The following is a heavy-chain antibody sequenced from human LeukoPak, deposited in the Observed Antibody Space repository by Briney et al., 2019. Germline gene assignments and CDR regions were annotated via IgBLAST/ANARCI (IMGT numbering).Heavy chain of an antibody. CDR1: GYTFTSYD. D-gene: IGHD2-15*01. CDR2: MNPNSGNT. V-gene: IGHV1-8*01. J-gene: IGHJ4*02. CDR3: ARGLAWYCSGGSCENNDY. Sequence: GASVKVSCKASGYTFTSYDINWVRQATGQGLEWMGWMNPNSGNTGYAQKFQGRVTMTRNTSISTAYMELSSLRSGDTAVYYCARGLAWYCSGGSCENNDYWGQGTLVTVSS.